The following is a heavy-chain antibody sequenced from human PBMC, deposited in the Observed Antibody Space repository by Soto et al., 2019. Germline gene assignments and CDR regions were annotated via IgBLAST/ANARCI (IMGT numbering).Heavy chain of an antibody. D-gene: IGHD1-26*01. J-gene: IGHJ4*02. CDR3: ARDHVGSPGDY. Sequence: PSETLSLTCAVSGGSISSGGYSWSWIRQPPGKGLEWIGYIYHSGRTYYNPSLKSRVTISVDTSKNQFSLQLNSVTPEDTAVYYCARDHVGSPGDYWGQGTLVTVS. V-gene: IGHV4-30-2*01. CDR1: GGSISSGGYS. CDR2: IYHSGRT.